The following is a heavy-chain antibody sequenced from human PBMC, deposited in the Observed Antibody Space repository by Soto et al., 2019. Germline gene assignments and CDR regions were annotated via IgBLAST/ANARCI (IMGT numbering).Heavy chain of an antibody. D-gene: IGHD6-6*01. CDR2: ILHSGNT. V-gene: IGHV4-4*02. CDR1: GDSISSTKW. CDR3: ARAPKVSGSSQTRPDF. Sequence: SETLCLTYAVSGDSISSTKWWTWVRQPPGKGLEWIGEILHSGNTNYNPSLKSRVSISIDTSKKQFSLNLASVSAADTAVYYCARAPKVSGSSQTRPDFWGQGTLVTVSS. J-gene: IGHJ4*02.